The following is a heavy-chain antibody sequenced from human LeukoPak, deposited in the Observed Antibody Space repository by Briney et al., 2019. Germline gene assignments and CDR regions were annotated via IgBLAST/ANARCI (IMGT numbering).Heavy chain of an antibody. CDR2: IIPIFGTA. Sequence: SVKVSCKASGGTFSSYAISWVRQAPGQGLEWMGGIIPIFGTANYAQKFQGRVTITTDESTSTAYMELSSLRSEDTAVYYCASEGTKQYYYYYMDVWGKGTTVTVSS. V-gene: IGHV1-69*05. CDR3: ASEGTKQYYYYYMDV. CDR1: GGTFSSYA. J-gene: IGHJ6*03. D-gene: IGHD3-10*01.